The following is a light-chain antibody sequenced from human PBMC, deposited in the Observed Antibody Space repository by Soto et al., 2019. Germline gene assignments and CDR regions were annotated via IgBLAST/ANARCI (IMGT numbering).Light chain of an antibody. CDR2: GAS. V-gene: IGKV3-20*01. J-gene: IGKJ1*01. CDR1: QSVSSTY. CDR3: QQYGSSPWT. Sequence: VLTQSPGTLSVSPGERATLSCRASQSVSSTYLAWYQQKPGQAPRLLIYGASSRATGIPDRVSGSGSGTDFTLTISRLEPEDFAVYYCQQYGSSPWTFGQGSKV.